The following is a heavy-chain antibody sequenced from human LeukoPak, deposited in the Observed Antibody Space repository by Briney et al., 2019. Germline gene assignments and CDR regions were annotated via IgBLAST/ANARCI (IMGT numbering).Heavy chain of an antibody. D-gene: IGHD2-8*01. J-gene: IGHJ3*02. CDR1: GFTFSSCA. CDR2: ISGGGDNT. Sequence: GGSLRLSCTASGFTFSSCAMNWVRQVPGKGLEWVSSISGGGDNTYYADSVKGRFTISRDNSKNTLDLQMNSLRVDDTAVYYCAKRGGTNGWGAFDIWGQGTMVTVSS. V-gene: IGHV3-23*01. CDR3: AKRGGTNGWGAFDI.